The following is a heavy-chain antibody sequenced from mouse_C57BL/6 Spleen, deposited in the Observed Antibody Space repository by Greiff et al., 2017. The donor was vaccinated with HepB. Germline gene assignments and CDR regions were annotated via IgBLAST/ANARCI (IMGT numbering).Heavy chain of an antibody. J-gene: IGHJ1*03. D-gene: IGHD1-1*01. CDR2: IYPGNSDT. Sequence: VQLKQSGTVLARPGASVKMSCKTSGYTFTSYWMHWVKQRPGQGLEWIGAIYPGNSDTSYNQKFKGKAKLTAVTSASTAYMELSSLTNEDSAVYYCTRGDDVLRSEYFDVWGTGTTVTVSS. V-gene: IGHV1-5*01. CDR1: GYTFTSYW. CDR3: TRGDDVLRSEYFDV.